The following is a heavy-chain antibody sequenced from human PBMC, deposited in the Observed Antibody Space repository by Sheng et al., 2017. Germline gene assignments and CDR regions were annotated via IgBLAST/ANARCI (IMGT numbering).Heavy chain of an antibody. CDR1: GYSISSGYY. CDR3: ARMGYCSGGSCYSDY. Sequence: QVQLQESGPGLVKPSETLSLTCAVSGYSISSGYYWGWIRQPPGKGLEWIGSIYHSGSTYYNPSLKSRVTISVDTSKNQFSLKLSSVTAADTAVYYCARMGYCSGGSCYSDYWGQGTPGHRLL. D-gene: IGHD2-15*01. CDR2: IYHSGST. J-gene: IGHJ4*02. V-gene: IGHV4-38-2*01.